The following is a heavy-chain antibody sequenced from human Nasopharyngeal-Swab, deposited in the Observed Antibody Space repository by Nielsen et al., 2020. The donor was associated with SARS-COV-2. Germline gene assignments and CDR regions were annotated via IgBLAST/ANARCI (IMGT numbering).Heavy chain of an antibody. J-gene: IGHJ4*02. V-gene: IGHV1-2*04. CDR2: INPNSGGT. CDR3: ARGRSGGSSYHHYNRPLDY. Sequence: ASVKVSCKASGYTFTGYYMHWVRQAPGQGLEWMGWINPNSGGTNYAQKFQGWVTMTRDTSISTAYTELSRLRSDDTAVYYCARGRSGGSSYHHYNRPLDYWGQGTLVTVSS. D-gene: IGHD2-15*01. CDR1: GYTFTGYY.